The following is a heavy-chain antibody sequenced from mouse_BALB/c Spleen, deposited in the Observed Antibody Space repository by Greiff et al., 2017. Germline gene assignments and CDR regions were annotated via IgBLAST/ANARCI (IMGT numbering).Heavy chain of an antibody. CDR3: ARSLSKGYAMDY. Sequence: QVQLQQSGAELVRPGVSVKISCKGSGYTFTDYAMHWVKQSHAKSLEWIGVISTYYGDASYNQKFKGKATMTVDKSSSTAYMELARLTSEDSAIYYCARSLSKGYAMDYWGQGTSVTVSS. CDR2: ISTYYGDA. J-gene: IGHJ4*01. CDR1: GYTFTDYA. V-gene: IGHV1S137*01. D-gene: IGHD6-1*01.